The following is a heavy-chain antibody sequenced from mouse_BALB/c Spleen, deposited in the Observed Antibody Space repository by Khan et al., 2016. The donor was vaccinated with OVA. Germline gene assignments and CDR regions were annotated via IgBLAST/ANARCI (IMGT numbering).Heavy chain of an antibody. D-gene: IGHD2-4*01. V-gene: IGHV9-2-1*01. CDR3: TRNDYDRGWLYAMDY. CDR1: GYTFTDYS. CDR2: INTETGEP. J-gene: IGHJ4*01. Sequence: QIQLVQSGPELKKPGETVKISCKASGYTFTDYSMQWVKQAPGKGLKWVGWINTETGEPTYADDFKGRFAFSLETSASTAYLQINNRKNEDTATYFCTRNDYDRGWLYAMDYWGQGTSVTVSS.